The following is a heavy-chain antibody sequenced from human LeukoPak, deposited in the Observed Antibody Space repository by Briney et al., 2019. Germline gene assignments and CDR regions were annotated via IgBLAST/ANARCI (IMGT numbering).Heavy chain of an antibody. CDR3: ARDEAACRDNALDM. J-gene: IGHJ3*02. CDR2: NNPNGAT. CDR1: GYTFSAYY. D-gene: IGHD2-15*01. V-gene: IGHV1-2*02. Sequence: GASVKVSCKASGYTFSAYYVHWVRQAPGQGLEWMGCNNPNGATDYAQKFQGRVTMTRDTSISTAYMDLSSLRSDDTAVYYCARDEAACRDNALDMWGQGTMVTVSS.